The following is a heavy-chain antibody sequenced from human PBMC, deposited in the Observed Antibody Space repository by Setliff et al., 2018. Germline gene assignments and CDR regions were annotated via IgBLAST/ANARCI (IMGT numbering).Heavy chain of an antibody. CDR3: ARHALSGYSPYYYYMDV. D-gene: IGHD3-9*01. CDR2: ITYDGSTK. CDR1: GFTFTSYA. Sequence: GGSLRLSCAASGFTFTSYAMHWVRQAPGKGLEWVAVITYDGSTKYHADSVKGRFTISRDNSKNSLYLQMNSLRAEDTAVYYCARHALSGYSPYYYYMDVWGKGTTVTVSS. V-gene: IGHV3-30*07. J-gene: IGHJ6*03.